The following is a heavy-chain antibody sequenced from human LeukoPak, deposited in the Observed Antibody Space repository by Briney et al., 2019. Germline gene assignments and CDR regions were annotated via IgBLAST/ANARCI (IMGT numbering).Heavy chain of an antibody. J-gene: IGHJ1*01. CDR1: GFTFSTYN. Sequence: GGSLRLSCAASGFTFSTYNMNWVRQAPGKGLEWVSYITSSGSAIYYADSVKGRFTISRDNAKNSLYLQMNSLRAEDTAVYYCATYSSLNRREFQYWGQGTLVTVSS. CDR3: ATYSSLNRREFQY. D-gene: IGHD3-22*01. V-gene: IGHV3-48*04. CDR2: ITSSGSAI.